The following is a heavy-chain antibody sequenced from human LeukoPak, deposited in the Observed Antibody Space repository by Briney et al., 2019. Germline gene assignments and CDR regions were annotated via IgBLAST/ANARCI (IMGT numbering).Heavy chain of an antibody. D-gene: IGHD6-25*01. CDR2: ISSSSRYI. CDR1: GFTFSSYS. CDR3: ARERPRSGYSSVLDV. J-gene: IGHJ6*02. V-gene: IGHV3-21*01. Sequence: GGSLRLSCAASGFTFSSYSMNWVRHAPGKGLELVSSISSSSRYIYYADSVKGRFTISRDNAKNSLYLQMNSLRAEDTAVYYCARERPRSGYSSVLDVWGQGTTVTVSS.